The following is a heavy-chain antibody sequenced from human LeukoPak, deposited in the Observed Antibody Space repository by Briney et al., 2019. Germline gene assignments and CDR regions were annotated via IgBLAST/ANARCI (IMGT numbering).Heavy chain of an antibody. J-gene: IGHJ5*02. D-gene: IGHD6-13*01. CDR3: ARRYSSRGDNWFDP. Sequence: GGSLRLSCAASGFTFSSYWMTWVRQAPGKGLEWVANIKQDGSEKYYVDSVKGRFTISRDNAKNSLYLQMNSLRAEDTAVYYCARRYSSRGDNWFDPWGQGTLVTVSS. CDR1: GFTFSSYW. CDR2: IKQDGSEK. V-gene: IGHV3-7*01.